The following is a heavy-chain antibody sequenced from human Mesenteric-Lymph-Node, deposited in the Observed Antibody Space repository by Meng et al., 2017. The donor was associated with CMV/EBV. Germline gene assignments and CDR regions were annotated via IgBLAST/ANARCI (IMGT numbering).Heavy chain of an antibody. Sequence: SETLSLTCTVSGGSISSSTYYWGWIRQPPGKGLEWSGSIYYSGSTYYNPSLKSRVIISVDTSKHQFSLKLTSVTAADTAVYYCAGDSSGYYFWDHWGQGTLVTVSS. CDR3: AGDSSGYYFWDH. D-gene: IGHD3-22*01. V-gene: IGHV4-39*07. CDR1: GGSISSSTYY. J-gene: IGHJ4*02. CDR2: IYYSGST.